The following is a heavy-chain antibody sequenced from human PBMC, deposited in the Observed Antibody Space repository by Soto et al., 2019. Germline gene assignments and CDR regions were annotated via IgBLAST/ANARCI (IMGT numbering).Heavy chain of an antibody. J-gene: IGHJ6*02. CDR3: ARVKITMVRDYGMDV. Sequence: GGAHRLPFAPPWFPFGSYDQHLGRPATGKGLEWVSAIGTAGDTYYPGSVKGRFTISRENAKNSLYLQMNSLRAEDTAVYYCARVKITMVRDYGMDVWGQGTTVTVSS. V-gene: IGHV3-13*01. CDR1: WFPFGSYD. CDR2: IGTAGDT. D-gene: IGHD3-10*01.